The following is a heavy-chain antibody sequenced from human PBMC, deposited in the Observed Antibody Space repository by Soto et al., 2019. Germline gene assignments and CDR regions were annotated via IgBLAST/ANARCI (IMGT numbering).Heavy chain of an antibody. CDR2: IYYSGST. J-gene: IGHJ5*02. V-gene: IGHV4-59*12. CDR3: ARVGVSKRGWFDP. D-gene: IGHD3-10*01. CDR1: GGSISYYY. Sequence: SETLSLTCTVSGGSISYYYWSWIRQPPGKGLEWIGNIYYSGSTNYNPSLRSRVTISLDTSRNQFSLKLSSVTAADTAVYYCARVGVSKRGWFDPWGQGTLVTVSS.